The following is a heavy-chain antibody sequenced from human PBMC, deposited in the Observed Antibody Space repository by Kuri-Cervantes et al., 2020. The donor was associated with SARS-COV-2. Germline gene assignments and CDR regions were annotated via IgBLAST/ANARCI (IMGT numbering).Heavy chain of an antibody. V-gene: IGHV1-46*01. D-gene: IGHD1-26*01. CDR3: ARLGATSNEPFDY. J-gene: IGHJ4*02. CDR1: GYTFTSYY. CDR2: VNPSGGST. Sequence: ASVKVSCKASGYTFTSYYMHWVRQAPGQGLEWMEIVNPSGGSTSYAQKFQGRVTMTRDTSTTTVYMELSSLRSEDTAVYYCARLGATSNEPFDYWGQGTLVTVSS.